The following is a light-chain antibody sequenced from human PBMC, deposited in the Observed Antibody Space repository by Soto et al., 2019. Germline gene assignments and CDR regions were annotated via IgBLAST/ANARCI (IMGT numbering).Light chain of an antibody. CDR3: VQFAHFPRT. CDR1: QSLVYSDGNTY. V-gene: IGKV2-24*01. Sequence: DTVLTQTPLSSPVTLGQPASISCRSSQSLVYSDGNTYLSWLQQRPGQHPRLLIYQVSNRFSGVPYRFSGSGARTDFTLTISGVEADDVGVYFCVQFAHFPRTFGPGTKVEI. CDR2: QVS. J-gene: IGKJ1*01.